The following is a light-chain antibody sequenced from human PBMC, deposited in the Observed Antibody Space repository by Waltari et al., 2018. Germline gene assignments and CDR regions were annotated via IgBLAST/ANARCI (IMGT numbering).Light chain of an antibody. Sequence: QSALTQPASVSGSPGQSITISCTGTSRDVGGYNFVSWYQQHPGKAPKLMIYEVIKRPSGVSNRFSCSKSGNTASLTIAGLQAEDEADYYCCSYVGRALFGGGTKLTVL. V-gene: IGLV2-23*02. CDR2: EVI. CDR1: SRDVGGYNF. J-gene: IGLJ2*01. CDR3: CSYVGRAL.